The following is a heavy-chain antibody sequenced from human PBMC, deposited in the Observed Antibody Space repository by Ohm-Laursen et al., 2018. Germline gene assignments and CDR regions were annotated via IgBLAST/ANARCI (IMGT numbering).Heavy chain of an antibody. CDR3: TTLAGIAAAGSGY. CDR1: GFTFSNAW. Sequence: SLRLSCAASGFTFSNAWMSWVRQAPGKGLEWVDRIKSKTDGGTTDYAAPVKGRFTISRDDSKNTLYLQMNSLKTEDTAVYYCTTLAGIAAAGSGYWGQGTLVTVSS. D-gene: IGHD6-13*01. V-gene: IGHV3-15*01. CDR2: IKSKTDGGTT. J-gene: IGHJ4*02.